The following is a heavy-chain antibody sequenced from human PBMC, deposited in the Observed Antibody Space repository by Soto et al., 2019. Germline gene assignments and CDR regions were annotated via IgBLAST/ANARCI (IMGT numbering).Heavy chain of an antibody. Sequence: VQLVESGGGVVQPGRSLRLSCAASGFTFSDYAMHWVRQAPGKGLEWVAVVSHDGRNTHYADSVKGRFTISRDNSKNTVSLEMTSLRAEDTAVYYCAGGGRQWLVTSDFNYWGQGALVTVSS. CDR1: GFTFSDYA. J-gene: IGHJ4*02. CDR2: VSHDGRNT. V-gene: IGHV3-30*03. CDR3: AGGGRQWLVTSDFNY. D-gene: IGHD6-19*01.